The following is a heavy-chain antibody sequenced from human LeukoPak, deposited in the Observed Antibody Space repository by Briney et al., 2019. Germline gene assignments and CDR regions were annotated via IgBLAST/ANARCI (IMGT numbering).Heavy chain of an antibody. CDR1: GGAFRGYY. J-gene: IGHJ4*02. D-gene: IGHD3-10*01. CDR3: ARGGYYGSGSYYY. Sequence: SETLSLTCAVYGGAFRGYYWSCIRHPPAKGLEWIGEINHSGSTNYNPSLKSRVTISVDTSKNQFSLKLSSVTAADTAVYYCARGGYYGSGSYYYWGQGTLVTVSS. V-gene: IGHV4-34*01. CDR2: INHSGST.